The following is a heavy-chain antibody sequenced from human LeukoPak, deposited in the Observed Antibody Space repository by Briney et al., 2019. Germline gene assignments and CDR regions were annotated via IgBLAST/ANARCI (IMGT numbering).Heavy chain of an antibody. Sequence: SVKVSCKASGGTFSSYAISWVRQAPGQGLEWMGGIIPILGIANYAQKFQGRVTITTDESTSTAYMELSSLRSEDTAVYYCASLTMVRGRHYYYYMDVWGKGTTVTVSS. D-gene: IGHD3-10*01. J-gene: IGHJ6*03. V-gene: IGHV1-69*10. CDR2: IIPILGIA. CDR3: ASLTMVRGRHYYYYMDV. CDR1: GGTFSSYA.